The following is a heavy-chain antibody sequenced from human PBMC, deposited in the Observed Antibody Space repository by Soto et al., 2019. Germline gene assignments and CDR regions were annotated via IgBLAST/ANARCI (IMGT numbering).Heavy chain of an antibody. CDR3: ARTLDYGHMDV. Sequence: SQTLALTWTVPGASVRDECWTWIRQPPGKRLEFIGYIFSVVRTKYNPSLESRVTISVDTSKNQFSLRLTSVAATDTAVYYCARTLDYGHMDVWGKGTTV. D-gene: IGHD3-16*01. CDR1: GASVRDEC. J-gene: IGHJ6*03. CDR2: IFSVVRT. V-gene: IGHV4-59*02.